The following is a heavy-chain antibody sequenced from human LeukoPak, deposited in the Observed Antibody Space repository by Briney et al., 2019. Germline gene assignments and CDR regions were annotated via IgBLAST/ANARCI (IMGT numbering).Heavy chain of an antibody. Sequence: AASVKVSFKASGYTFTSYGISWVRQAPGQGLEWMGWISAYNGNTNYAQKLQGRVTMTTDTSTSTAYMELRSLRSDDTAVYYCARITVAGTKSYYFDYWGQGTLVTVSS. J-gene: IGHJ4*02. V-gene: IGHV1-18*01. CDR1: GYTFTSYG. D-gene: IGHD6-19*01. CDR2: ISAYNGNT. CDR3: ARITVAGTKSYYFDY.